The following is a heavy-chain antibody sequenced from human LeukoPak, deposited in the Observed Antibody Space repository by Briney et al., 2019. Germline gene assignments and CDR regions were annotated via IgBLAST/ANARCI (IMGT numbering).Heavy chain of an antibody. D-gene: IGHD3-22*01. CDR1: GGSFSGYS. CDR3: ARASSGLNDAFDI. Sequence: PAETLSLTCAVYGGSFSGYSWTWIRQPPGKGLEWIGEINHSGSTNYNPSLKSRVTISVDTSKNQFSLKLSSVTAADTAVYYCARASSGLNDAFDIWGQGTMVTVSS. V-gene: IGHV4-34*01. CDR2: INHSGST. J-gene: IGHJ3*02.